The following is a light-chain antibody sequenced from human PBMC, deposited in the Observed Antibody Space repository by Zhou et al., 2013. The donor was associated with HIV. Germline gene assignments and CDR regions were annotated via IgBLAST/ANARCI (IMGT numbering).Light chain of an antibody. Sequence: EIVLTQSPDILSLSSGERATLSCRASQIVPISYLAWYQQRPGQAPRLLMHGASNRPTGIPDRFSGSGYGTDFTLTISRLEPEDFAVYYCQQYGSSPRTFGQGPRWKXN. CDR3: QQYGSSPRT. CDR1: QIVPISY. V-gene: IGKV3-20*01. J-gene: IGKJ1*01. CDR2: GAS.